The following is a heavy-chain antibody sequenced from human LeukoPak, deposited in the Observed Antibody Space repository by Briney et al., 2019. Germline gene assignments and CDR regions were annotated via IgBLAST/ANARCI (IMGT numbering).Heavy chain of an antibody. Sequence: ASVKVSFKASGYTFTSYGISWVRQAPGQGLEWMGLISAYNGNTNYAQKLQGRVTMTTDTSTSTAYMELRSLRSDDTAVYYCARDRYYDSNLLGPDAFDIWGQGTMVTVSS. J-gene: IGHJ3*02. D-gene: IGHD3-22*01. CDR3: ARDRYYDSNLLGPDAFDI. CDR2: ISAYNGNT. V-gene: IGHV1-18*01. CDR1: GYTFTSYG.